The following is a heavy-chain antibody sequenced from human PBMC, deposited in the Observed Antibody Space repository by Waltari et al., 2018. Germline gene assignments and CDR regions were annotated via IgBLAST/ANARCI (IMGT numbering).Heavy chain of an antibody. J-gene: IGHJ4*02. CDR3: ARAPTLGHLDY. CDR2: IYTSGST. CDR1: GGSISSGSYY. Sequence: QVQLQESGPGLVKPSQTLSLTCTVSGGSISSGSYYWSWIRQPAGKGLEWIGRIYTSGSTNYNPSLKSRVTMSVDTSKNQFSLKLSSVTAADTAVYYCARAPTLGHLDYWGQGTLVTVSS. V-gene: IGHV4-61*02. D-gene: IGHD1-26*01.